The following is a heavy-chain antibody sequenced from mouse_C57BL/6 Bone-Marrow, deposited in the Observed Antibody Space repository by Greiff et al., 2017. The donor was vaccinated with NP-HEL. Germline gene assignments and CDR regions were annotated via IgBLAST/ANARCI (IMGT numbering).Heavy chain of an antibody. V-gene: IGHV1-82*01. J-gene: IGHJ2*01. Sequence: QVQLQQSGPELVKPGASVKISCKASGYAFSSSWMNWVKQRPGKGLEWIGRIYPGDGDTYYTGKFKGKATLTADKSSSTAYMQLSSLTSEDSAVYFCASYYDGSSYDFDYWGQGTTLTVSS. CDR1: GYAFSSSW. CDR3: ASYYDGSSYDFDY. D-gene: IGHD1-1*01. CDR2: IYPGDGDT.